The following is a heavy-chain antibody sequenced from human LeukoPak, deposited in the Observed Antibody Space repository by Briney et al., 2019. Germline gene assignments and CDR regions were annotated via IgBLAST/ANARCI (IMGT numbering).Heavy chain of an antibody. V-gene: IGHV3-53*01. D-gene: IGHD4-17*01. CDR3: ARETDYGDYEAFGP. J-gene: IGHJ5*02. Sequence: GGSLRLSCAASGFTVSSNYMSWVRQAPGKGLEWVSVIYSGGSTYYADSVKGRFTISRDNSKNTLYLQMNSLRAEDTAVYYCARETDYGDYEAFGPWGQGTLVTVSS. CDR1: GFTVSSNY. CDR2: IYSGGST.